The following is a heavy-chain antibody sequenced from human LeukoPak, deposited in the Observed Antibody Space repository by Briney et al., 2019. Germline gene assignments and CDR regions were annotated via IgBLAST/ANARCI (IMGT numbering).Heavy chain of an antibody. CDR1: GYTFTSYY. D-gene: IGHD1-26*01. CDR2: INPSGGST. Sequence: ASGKVSCKASGYTFTSYYMHWVRQAPGQGLEWMGIINPSGGSTSYAQKFQGRVTMTRDMSTSTVYMELSSLRSEDTAVYYCARDQWELNAFDIWGQGTMVTVSS. J-gene: IGHJ3*02. V-gene: IGHV1-46*01. CDR3: ARDQWELNAFDI.